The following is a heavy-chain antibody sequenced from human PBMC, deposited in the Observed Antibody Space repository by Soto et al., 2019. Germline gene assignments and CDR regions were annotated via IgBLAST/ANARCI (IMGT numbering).Heavy chain of an antibody. CDR3: AGTKIAAAGIGTFDY. J-gene: IGHJ4*02. V-gene: IGHV1-18*01. Sequence: SVKVSCQASGYTFTSYGISWGRQAPVQGLEWMGWISAYNGNTNYSQKLQGRVTMTTDTSTSTAYMELRSLRSDDTAVYYCAGTKIAAAGIGTFDYWGQGTLVTVSS. D-gene: IGHD6-13*01. CDR1: GYTFTSYG. CDR2: ISAYNGNT.